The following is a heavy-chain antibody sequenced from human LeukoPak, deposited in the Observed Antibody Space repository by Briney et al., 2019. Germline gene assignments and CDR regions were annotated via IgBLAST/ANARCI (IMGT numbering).Heavy chain of an antibody. CDR3: ARGIQLSPGTWFDP. J-gene: IGHJ5*02. CDR1: GGSISSGRYY. Sequence: SETLSLTCPVAGGSISSGRYYWSWIRQPAGKGLEGIGRIYTSGSTNYNPSIKSRVTISVDTSKNRFSLKLSSVTAADTAVYYCARGIQLSPGTWFDPWGQGTLVTVSS. V-gene: IGHV4-61*02. D-gene: IGHD5-18*01. CDR2: IYTSGST.